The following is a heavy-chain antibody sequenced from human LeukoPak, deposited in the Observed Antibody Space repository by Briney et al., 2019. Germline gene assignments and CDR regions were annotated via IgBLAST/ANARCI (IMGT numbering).Heavy chain of an antibody. CDR1: GFSLSTSGVG. CDR3: AHRRDGYNSLDY. J-gene: IGHJ4*02. D-gene: IGHD5-24*01. V-gene: IGHV2-5*02. Sequence: SGPTPVKPTQTLTLTCAFSGFSLSTSGVGVGWIRQPPGKALEWLGLIYWDDDKRYSPSLKSALTITKDTSKNQVVLTMTNMDPVDTATYYCAHRRDGYNSLDYWGQGTLVTVSS. CDR2: IYWDDDK.